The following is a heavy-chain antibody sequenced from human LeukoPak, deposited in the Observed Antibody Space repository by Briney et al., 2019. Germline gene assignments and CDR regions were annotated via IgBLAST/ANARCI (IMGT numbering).Heavy chain of an antibody. D-gene: IGHD1-1*01. CDR2: ISAYNGNT. CDR1: GYTFTSYG. Sequence: ASVKVSCKASGYTFTSYGISWVRQAPGQGLEWMGWISAYNGNTNYAQKLQGRVTMTTDTSTSTAYMELRSLRSDGTAVYYCARAPGLEPVTRVDYWGQGTLVTVPS. V-gene: IGHV1-18*01. J-gene: IGHJ4*02. CDR3: ARAPGLEPVTRVDY.